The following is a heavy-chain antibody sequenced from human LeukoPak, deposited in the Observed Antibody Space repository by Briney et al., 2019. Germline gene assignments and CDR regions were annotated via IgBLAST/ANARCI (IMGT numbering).Heavy chain of an antibody. Sequence: GPSVTVSCTASGLTSTTSAISCVRHAPGQGLEWMGGIIPIFGTANYAQKFQGRATTTADESTRTAYMKLSSMRSEDTAVYYCASPTRILRYFDGVDIWGQGTMVTVSS. CDR1: GLTSTTSA. J-gene: IGHJ3*02. CDR3: ASPTRILRYFDGVDI. V-gene: IGHV1-69*01. CDR2: IIPIFGTA. D-gene: IGHD3-9*01.